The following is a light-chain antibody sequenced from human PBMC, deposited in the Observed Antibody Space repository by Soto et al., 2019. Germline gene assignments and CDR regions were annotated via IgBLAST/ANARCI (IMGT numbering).Light chain of an antibody. J-gene: IGLJ1*01. V-gene: IGLV2-14*01. CDR1: FSDIAVFNY. CDR2: QVT. CDR3: NSYSSTNFYV. Sequence: QSALAQPASVSGSPGQSITISCTGSFSDIAVFNYVSWYQQYPGRAPKLLIYQVTSRASGVSHRFSGSKSGKTASLTISGLQPEDEDEYYCNSYSSTNFYVFGTGTKVTVL.